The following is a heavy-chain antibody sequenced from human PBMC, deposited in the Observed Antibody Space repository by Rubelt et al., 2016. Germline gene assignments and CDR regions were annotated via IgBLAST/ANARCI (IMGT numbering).Heavy chain of an antibody. V-gene: IGHV1-24*01. D-gene: IGHD6-19*01. CDR1: GYTFTELS. CDR3: ATGQYSSGCDY. J-gene: IGHJ4*02. CDR2: FDPEDGET. Sequence: QVQLVQSGAEVKKPGASVKVSCKVSGYTFTELSMHWVRQAPGKGLEWTGGFDPEDGETIYGQRFQGRVTMTEDTSTDTAYMELSSLRAEGTAVYYCATGQYSSGCDYWGQGTLVTVSS.